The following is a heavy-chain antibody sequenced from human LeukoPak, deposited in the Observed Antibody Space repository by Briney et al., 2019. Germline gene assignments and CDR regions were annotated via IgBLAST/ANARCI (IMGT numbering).Heavy chain of an antibody. Sequence: GGSLRLSCTASGFTFSSYGMHWVRQAPGKGLEWVAVISYDRSLKYYADSVRGRFTISSDNSKNTLYLQMNSLRVEDTAVYYCARDPTAVANLPQYYLDYWGQGILVTVSS. CDR3: ARDPTAVANLPQYYLDY. D-gene: IGHD4-23*01. V-gene: IGHV3-30*03. CDR2: ISYDRSLK. J-gene: IGHJ4*02. CDR1: GFTFSSYG.